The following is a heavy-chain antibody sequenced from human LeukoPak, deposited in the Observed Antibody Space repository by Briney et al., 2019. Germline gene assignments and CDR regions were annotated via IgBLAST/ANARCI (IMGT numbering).Heavy chain of an antibody. CDR3: ARDRDIVVVPAPLDY. Sequence: GSLRLSCAASGFTFSSYSMNWVRQAPGKGLEWVSSISSSSSYIYYADSVKGRFTISRDNAKNSLYLQMNSLRAEDTAVYYCARDRDIVVVPAPLDYWGQGTLVTVSS. CDR2: ISSSSSYI. J-gene: IGHJ4*02. V-gene: IGHV3-21*01. CDR1: GFTFSSYS. D-gene: IGHD2-2*01.